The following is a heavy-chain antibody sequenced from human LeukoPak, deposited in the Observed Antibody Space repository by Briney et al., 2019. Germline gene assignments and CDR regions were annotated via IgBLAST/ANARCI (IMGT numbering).Heavy chain of an antibody. V-gene: IGHV4-34*01. CDR3: ARDMEAVAGLYYFDY. CDR1: GGSFSGYY. Sequence: SETLSLTCAVYGGSFSGYYWSWIRQPPGKGLEWIGEINHSGSTYYNPSLKSRVTISVDTSKNQFSLKLSSVTAADTAVYYCARDMEAVAGLYYFDYWGQGTLVTVSS. CDR2: INHSGST. D-gene: IGHD6-19*01. J-gene: IGHJ4*02.